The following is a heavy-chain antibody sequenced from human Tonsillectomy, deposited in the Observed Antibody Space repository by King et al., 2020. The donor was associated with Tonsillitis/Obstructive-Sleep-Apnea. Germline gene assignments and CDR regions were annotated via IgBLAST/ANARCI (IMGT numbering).Heavy chain of an antibody. CDR3: ARDGKGPVVTATPPYYYYGMDV. D-gene: IGHD2-21*02. J-gene: IGHJ6*02. CDR1: GFTFSSYS. CDR2: ISSSSSYI. Sequence: QLVQSGGGLVKPGGSLRLSCAASGFTFSSYSMNWVRQAPGKGLEWVSSISSSSSYIYYADSVKGRFTISRDNAKNSLYLQMNSLRAEDTAVYYCARDGKGPVVTATPPYYYYGMDVWGQGTTVTVSS. V-gene: IGHV3-21*01.